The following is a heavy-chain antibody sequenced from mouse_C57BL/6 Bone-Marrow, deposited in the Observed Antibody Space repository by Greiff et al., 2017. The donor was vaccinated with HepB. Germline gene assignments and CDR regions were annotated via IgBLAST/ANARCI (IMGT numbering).Heavy chain of an antibody. CDR1: GFTFSSYA. D-gene: IGHD1-1*01. CDR3: ARDQGLYYYGSSRV. Sequence: DVKLVESGGGLVKPGGSLKLSCAASGFTFSSYAMSWVRQTPEKRLEWVATISDGGSYTYYPDNVKGRFTISRDNAKNHLYLQMSHLKSEDTAMYYCARDQGLYYYGSSRVWGTGTTVTVSS. CDR2: ISDGGSYT. V-gene: IGHV5-4*01. J-gene: IGHJ1*03.